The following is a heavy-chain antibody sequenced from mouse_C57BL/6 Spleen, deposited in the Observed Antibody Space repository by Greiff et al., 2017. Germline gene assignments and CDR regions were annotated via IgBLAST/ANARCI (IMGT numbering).Heavy chain of an antibody. CDR2: IDPETGGT. CDR1: GYTFTDYE. Sequence: QVQLQQSGAELVRPGASVTLSCKASGYTFTDYEMHWVKQTPVHGLEWIGAIDPETGGTAYNQKFKGKAILTADKSSSTAYMELRSLTSDDSAVYYCTRANAMDYWGQGTSVTVSS. J-gene: IGHJ4*01. V-gene: IGHV1-15*01. CDR3: TRANAMDY.